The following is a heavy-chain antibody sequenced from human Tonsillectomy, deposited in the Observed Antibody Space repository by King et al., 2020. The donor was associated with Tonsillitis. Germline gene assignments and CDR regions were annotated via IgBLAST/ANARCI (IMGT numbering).Heavy chain of an antibody. V-gene: IGHV1-8*01. Sequence: VQLVESGAEVKKPGASVKVSCKASGYTFTSYDVNWVRQATGQGLEWMGWMNPNSGNTGYAQKFQGRVTMTRNTSISTAYMELSSLRSEDAAVYYCERVSLTYCSGTSCYAYYYYGMDVWGQGTTVTVSS. D-gene: IGHD2-2*01. CDR2: MNPNSGNT. J-gene: IGHJ6*02. CDR3: ERVSLTYCSGTSCYAYYYYGMDV. CDR1: GYTFTSYD.